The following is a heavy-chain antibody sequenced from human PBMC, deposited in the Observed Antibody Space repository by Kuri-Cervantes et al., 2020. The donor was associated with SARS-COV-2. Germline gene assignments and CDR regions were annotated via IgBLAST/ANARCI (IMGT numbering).Heavy chain of an antibody. CDR3: ARLRRHNNGWFATGYYMDV. J-gene: IGHJ6*03. V-gene: IGHV4-39*07. CDR1: GGSLTRSSYY. Sequence: GSLRLSCSVSGGSLTRSSYYWGWIRQPPGKGLEWIGSTYYSGSTHYNPSLKSRVSVSIDTSKNQFSLNLTSVTAADTAVYYCARLRRHNNGWFATGYYMDVWGKGTTVTVSS. D-gene: IGHD6-19*01. CDR2: TYYSGST.